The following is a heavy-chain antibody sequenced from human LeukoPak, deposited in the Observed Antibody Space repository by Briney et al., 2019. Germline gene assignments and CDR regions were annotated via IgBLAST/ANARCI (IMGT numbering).Heavy chain of an antibody. Sequence: GGSLRLSCAASGFTFSSYTMNWVRQAPGKGLEWVSSISSSSTYIYYVDSVKGRFTISRDNAKNSLYLQMNSLRVEDTAVYYCARATTVKDWFDSWGQGTLVTVSS. CDR2: ISSSSTYI. CDR1: GFTFSSYT. D-gene: IGHD4-11*01. J-gene: IGHJ5*01. V-gene: IGHV3-21*01. CDR3: ARATTVKDWFDS.